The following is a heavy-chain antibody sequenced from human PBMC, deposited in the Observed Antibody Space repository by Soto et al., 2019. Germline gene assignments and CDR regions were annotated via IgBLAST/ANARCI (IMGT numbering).Heavy chain of an antibody. CDR1: GGSVSSNSAA. CDR3: AISREVTTGYYYYGMDV. V-gene: IGHV6-1*01. CDR2: TYYRSKWYN. Sequence: SQTLSLTCAISGGSVSSNSAAWNWIRQSPSRGLEWLGRTYYRSKWYNDYAVSVKSRITINPDTSKNQFSLQLNSVTPEDTAVYYCAISREVTTGYYYYGMDVWGQGTTVTVS. D-gene: IGHD4-17*01. J-gene: IGHJ6*02.